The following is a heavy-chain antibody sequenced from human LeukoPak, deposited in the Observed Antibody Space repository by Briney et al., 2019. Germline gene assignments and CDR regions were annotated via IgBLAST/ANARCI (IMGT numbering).Heavy chain of an antibody. CDR1: GFTFSDYY. CDR3: ASYDFWSGYQKSGYY. V-gene: IGHV3-11*04. CDR2: ISSSGSTI. D-gene: IGHD3-3*01. Sequence: GGSLTLSCAASGFTFSDYYMSWIRQAPGKGLEWVSYISSSGSTIYYADSVKGRFTISRDNAKNSLYLQMNSLRAEDTAVYYCASYDFWSGYQKSGYYWGQGTLVTVSS. J-gene: IGHJ4*02.